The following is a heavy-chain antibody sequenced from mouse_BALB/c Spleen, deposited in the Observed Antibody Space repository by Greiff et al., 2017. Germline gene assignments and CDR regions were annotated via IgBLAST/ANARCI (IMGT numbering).Heavy chain of an antibody. CDR1: GYSITSDYA. J-gene: IGHJ3*01. D-gene: IGHD1-1*01. Sequence: EVQLQESGPGLVKPSQSLSLTCTVTGYSITSDYAWNWIRQFPGNKLEWMGYISYSGSTSYNPSLKSRISITRDTSKNQFFLQLNSVTTEDTATYYCARGGKGWFAYWGQGTLVTVSA. V-gene: IGHV3-2*02. CDR2: ISYSGST. CDR3: ARGGKGWFAY.